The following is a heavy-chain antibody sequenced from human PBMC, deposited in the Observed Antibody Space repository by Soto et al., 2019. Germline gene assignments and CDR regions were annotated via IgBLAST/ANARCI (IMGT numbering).Heavy chain of an antibody. D-gene: IGHD3-16*02. CDR2: INSGGRTT. V-gene: IGHV3-74*03. J-gene: IGHJ4*02. CDR1: GFTFSSYW. Sequence: EVQLVESGGGLVQPGGSLRLSCAASGFTFSSYWMHWVRQDPGKGLMWVSRINSGGRTTTYADSVKGRFTISRDNAKNTLYLQMDSLRAEDTAVYSCAVIDRDFRFDDWGQGTLVTVSS. CDR3: AVIDRDFRFDD.